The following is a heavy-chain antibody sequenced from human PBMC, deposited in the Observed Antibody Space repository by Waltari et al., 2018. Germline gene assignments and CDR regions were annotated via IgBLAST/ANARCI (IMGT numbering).Heavy chain of an antibody. CDR1: GFTCSSDS. CDR3: ARDPNVRIAAAAALDY. J-gene: IGHJ4*02. Sequence: GQLVESGGGLVQPGGSLRLSCAASGFTCSSDSMNWVRQAQGKGLGWVSYISSSSSTIYYADSVKGRFTISRDNSKNSLYLQMNSLRAENTAVYYCARDPNVRIAAAAALDYWGPGTLVTVSS. V-gene: IGHV3-48*04. CDR2: ISSSSSTI. D-gene: IGHD6-13*01.